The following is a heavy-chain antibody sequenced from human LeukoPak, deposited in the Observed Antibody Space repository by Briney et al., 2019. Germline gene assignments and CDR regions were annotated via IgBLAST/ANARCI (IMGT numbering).Heavy chain of an antibody. J-gene: IGHJ4*02. Sequence: ASVKVSCKASGYTLTRYFIHWVRQAPGQGLEWMGIINPNGGSTSYPQKFQGRVTMTRDTSTNTVYMELSRLISDDTAVYYCARFDQVSETAGGYWGQGTLVTVSS. V-gene: IGHV1-46*01. D-gene: IGHD5/OR15-5a*01. CDR2: INPNGGST. CDR3: ARFDQVSETAGGY. CDR1: GYTLTRYF.